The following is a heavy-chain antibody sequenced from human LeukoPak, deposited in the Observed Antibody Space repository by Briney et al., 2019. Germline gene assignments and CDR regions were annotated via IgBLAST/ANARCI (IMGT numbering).Heavy chain of an antibody. Sequence: GGSLRLSCAASGFTFRSQAMSWVRQAPGKGLEWVTFISYDGNNKNYADSVKGRFTISRDNSKNTLYLQMNSLRAEDTAVYYCARDPKKVSASYYFDYWGQGTLVTVSS. V-gene: IGHV3-30-3*01. CDR2: ISYDGNNK. CDR1: GFTFRSQA. D-gene: IGHD3-10*01. CDR3: ARDPKKVSASYYFDY. J-gene: IGHJ4*02.